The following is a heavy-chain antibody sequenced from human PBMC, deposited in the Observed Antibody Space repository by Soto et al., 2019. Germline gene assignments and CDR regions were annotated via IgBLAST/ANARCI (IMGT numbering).Heavy chain of an antibody. V-gene: IGHV3-74*01. D-gene: IGHD3-10*01. J-gene: IGHJ4*02. Sequence: EVQLVESGGGSAQPGGSLRLSCAASGFTFSSRWMHWVRQDPGKGLQWVSRIRHDGADSNYADFVGGRFTISRDNTNNPLHLQMNSLRAEDTAVYFFAADLVAGSGSLGHWGQGTLVTVSS. CDR3: AADLVAGSGSLGH. CDR1: GFTFSSRW. CDR2: IRHDGADS.